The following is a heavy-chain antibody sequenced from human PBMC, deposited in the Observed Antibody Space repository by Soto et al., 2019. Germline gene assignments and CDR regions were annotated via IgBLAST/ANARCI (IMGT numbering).Heavy chain of an antibody. V-gene: IGHV3-15*01. CDR3: TTDLWRRAVVVGSTGYFNH. CDR2: IKSKSDGATT. D-gene: IGHD2-15*01. J-gene: IGHJ1*01. Sequence: GGSLRPSSAASGFTFSCAWMSWVRQSPGKGLDWVGRIKSKSDGATTEYAAPVRGRFTISRDDSKNTLYLQMNSLKTEDTAVYYCTTDLWRRAVVVGSTGYFNHWGQGTPVTVSS. CDR1: GFTFSCAW.